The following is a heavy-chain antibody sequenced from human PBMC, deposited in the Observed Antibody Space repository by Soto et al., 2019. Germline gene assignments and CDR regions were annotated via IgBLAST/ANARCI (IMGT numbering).Heavy chain of an antibody. CDR3: ARDMPYAAGSLAGCDY. CDR1: GDSITGSY. Sequence: PSETLSLTCTVSGDSITGSYWSWIRQPPGKTLEWIGYIYHSGTTTYNPSLTSRVSISVDTSKNQFSLRLTSVIAADTAVYYCARDMPYAAGSLAGCDYWGQGILVTVSS. J-gene: IGHJ4*02. D-gene: IGHD1-26*01. V-gene: IGHV4-59*01. CDR2: IYHSGTT.